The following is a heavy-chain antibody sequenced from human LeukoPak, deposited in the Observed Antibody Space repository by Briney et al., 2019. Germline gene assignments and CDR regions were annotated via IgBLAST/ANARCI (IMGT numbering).Heavy chain of an antibody. V-gene: IGHV1-69*13. CDR3: ALTATANDAFDI. J-gene: IGHJ3*02. Sequence: GASVKVSCKASGYTFTSYAISWVRQAPGQGLEWMGGIIPIFGTANYAQKFQGRVTITADESTSTAYMELSSLRSEDTAVYYCALTATANDAFDIWGQGTMVTVSS. CDR2: IIPIFGTA. D-gene: IGHD4-11*01. CDR1: GYTFTSYA.